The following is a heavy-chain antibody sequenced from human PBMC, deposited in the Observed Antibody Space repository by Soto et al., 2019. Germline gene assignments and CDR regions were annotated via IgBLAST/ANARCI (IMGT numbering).Heavy chain of an antibody. CDR3: ARDPGLWFGESPSSYYYNYMDV. V-gene: IGHV3-74*01. D-gene: IGHD3-10*01. J-gene: IGHJ6*03. Sequence: EVQLVESGGGLVQPGGSLRLSCAASGFTFSSYWMHWVRQAPGKGLVWVSRINNDGTTTNYADSVKGRFTISRDNDKNTVFLQMNSLRAEDTAMYYCARDPGLWFGESPSSYYYNYMDVWGKGTTVTVS. CDR2: INNDGTTT. CDR1: GFTFSSYW.